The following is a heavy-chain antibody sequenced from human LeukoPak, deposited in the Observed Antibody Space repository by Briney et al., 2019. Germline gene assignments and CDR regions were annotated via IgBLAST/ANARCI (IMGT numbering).Heavy chain of an antibody. J-gene: IGHJ4*02. CDR2: IYYSGST. V-gene: IGHV4-59*01. CDR3: GRGLGSSGYPTNSD. CDR1: GGSISSYY. D-gene: IGHD3-22*01. Sequence: SETLSLTCTVSGGSISSYYWSWLRQPTGKGLEWVGYIYYSGSTNYNTSLKSRITISVDTSKNKFFLKLSCVTAADTAVYYCGRGLGSSGYPTNSDWGQGTLVTVSS.